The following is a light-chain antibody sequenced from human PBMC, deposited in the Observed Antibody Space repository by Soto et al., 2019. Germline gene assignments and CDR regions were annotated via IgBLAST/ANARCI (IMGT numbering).Light chain of an antibody. V-gene: IGKV3-11*01. CDR2: DAS. CDR3: QQRSSWIT. CDR1: HRISSR. J-gene: IGKJ5*01. Sequence: SQSPSTLSASVGARVTISCRASHRISSRLAWYQQKPGQAPRLLIYDASNRATGIPARFSGSGSATDFTLTISSLEPEDFAVYYCQQRSSWITFGQGTRLEIK.